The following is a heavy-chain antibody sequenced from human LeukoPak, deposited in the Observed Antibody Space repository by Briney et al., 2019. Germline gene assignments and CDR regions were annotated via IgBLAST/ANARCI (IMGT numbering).Heavy chain of an antibody. CDR3: ARDRGIPGWFDP. J-gene: IGHJ5*02. Sequence: ASVKVSCKASGYTFTSYGISWVRQAPGQGLEWMGWISAYNGNTNYAQKLQGRVTMTTDTSASTAYMVLSSLRSEDMAVYYCARDRGIPGWFDPWGQGTLVTVSS. D-gene: IGHD2-15*01. CDR2: ISAYNGNT. CDR1: GYTFTSYG. V-gene: IGHV1-18*03.